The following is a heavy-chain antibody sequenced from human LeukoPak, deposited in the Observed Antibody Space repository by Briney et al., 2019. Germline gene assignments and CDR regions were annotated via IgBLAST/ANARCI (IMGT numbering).Heavy chain of an antibody. V-gene: IGHV3-33*01. Sequence: PGRSLRLSCAASGFTLSSYGMHWVRPAPGKGLEWGAVIWYDGSNKYYADSVKGRFTISRDNSKNTLYLQMNSLRVEDTAVYYCARDTYDDYVPLDHWGQGTLVTVSS. J-gene: IGHJ4*02. D-gene: IGHD4-17*01. CDR3: ARDTYDDYVPLDH. CDR2: IWYDGSNK. CDR1: GFTLSSYG.